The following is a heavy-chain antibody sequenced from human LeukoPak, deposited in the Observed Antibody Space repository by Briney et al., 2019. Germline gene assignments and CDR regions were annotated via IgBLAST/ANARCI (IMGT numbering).Heavy chain of an antibody. D-gene: IGHD6-6*01. CDR3: ARDKLDYFDY. V-gene: IGHV3-21*01. CDR1: GFTFSSYE. CDR2: ISSSSSYI. J-gene: IGHJ4*02. Sequence: GGSLRLSCAASGFTFSSYEMNWVRQAPGKGLEWVSSISSSSSYIYYADSVKGRFTISRDNAKNSLYLQMNSLRAEDTAVYYCARDKLDYFDYWGQGTLVTVSS.